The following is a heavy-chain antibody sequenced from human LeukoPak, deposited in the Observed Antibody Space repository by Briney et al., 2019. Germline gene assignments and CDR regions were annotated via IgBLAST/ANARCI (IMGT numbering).Heavy chain of an antibody. J-gene: IGHJ4*02. CDR2: ISSSGSTI. D-gene: IGHD6-13*01. CDR3: ARVLEAASFDY. CDR1: GFTFSSYE. Sequence: GGSLRLSCAASGFTFSSYEMNWVRQAPGKGLEWDSYISSSGSTIYYADSVKGRFTISRDNAKNSLYLQMNSLRAEDTAVYYCARVLEAASFDYWGRGTPVTVSS. V-gene: IGHV3-48*03.